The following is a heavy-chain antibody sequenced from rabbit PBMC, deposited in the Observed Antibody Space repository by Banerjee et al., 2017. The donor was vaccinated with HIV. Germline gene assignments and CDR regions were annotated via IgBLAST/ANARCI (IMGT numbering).Heavy chain of an antibody. CDR1: GIDFSANYC. J-gene: IGHJ6*01. D-gene: IGHD6-1*01. CDR3: ARYLGAGFAGYGYTRMGGMDL. V-gene: IGHV1S40*01. Sequence: QSLEESGGDLVKPGASLTLTCTASGIDFSANYCMCWVRQAPGKGLEWIACSNSGSSSSTYYASWARGRFTISKTSSTTVTLQITSLTAADTATYFCARYLGAGFAGYGYTRMGGMDLWGPGTLVTVS. CDR2: SNSGSSSST.